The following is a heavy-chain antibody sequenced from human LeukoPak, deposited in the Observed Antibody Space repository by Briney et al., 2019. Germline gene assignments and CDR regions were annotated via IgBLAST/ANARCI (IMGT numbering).Heavy chain of an antibody. CDR3: ARSYYYDSSFDY. J-gene: IGHJ4*02. V-gene: IGHV3-53*01. D-gene: IGHD3-22*01. Sequence: PGGSLRLSCAASGFTVSSNYMSWVRQAPGKGLEWVSVIYSGGSTYYADSVKGRFTISRDNSKNTLYLQMSSLRAEDTAVYYCARSYYYDSSFDYWGQGTLVTVSS. CDR2: IYSGGST. CDR1: GFTVSSNY.